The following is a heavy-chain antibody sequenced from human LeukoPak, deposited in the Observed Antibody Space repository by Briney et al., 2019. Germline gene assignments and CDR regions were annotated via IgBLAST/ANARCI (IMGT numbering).Heavy chain of an antibody. CDR3: ARGGGGLDY. V-gene: IGHV1-46*01. D-gene: IGHD2-15*01. CDR1: GYTFTSYY. J-gene: IGHJ4*02. CDR2: INPNSGIT. Sequence: ASVKVSCKASGYTFTSYYMHWVRQAPGQGLEWMGIINPNSGITNYAQKFQARVSMTRDTSTRTVYMELSILRSEDTALYYCARGGGGLDYWGQGTLVTVSS.